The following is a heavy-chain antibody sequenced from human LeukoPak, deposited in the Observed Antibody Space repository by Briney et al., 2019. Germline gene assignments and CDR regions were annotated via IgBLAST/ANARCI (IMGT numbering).Heavy chain of an antibody. CDR1: GFTVSSNY. J-gene: IGHJ4*02. Sequence: GGSLRLSCAASGFTVSSNYMSWVRQAPGKGLEWVSVIYSGGSTYYADSVKGRFTISRDNSKNTLYLQMNSLRAEDTAVYYCARDLPGNYYFDYWGQGTLVTVSS. D-gene: IGHD5-24*01. V-gene: IGHV3-53*01. CDR3: ARDLPGNYYFDY. CDR2: IYSGGST.